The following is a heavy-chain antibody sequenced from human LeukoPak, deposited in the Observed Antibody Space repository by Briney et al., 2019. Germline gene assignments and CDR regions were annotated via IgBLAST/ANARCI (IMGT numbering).Heavy chain of an antibody. D-gene: IGHD6-19*01. V-gene: IGHV3-33*06. CDR1: GFTFSSYG. Sequence: PGGSLRLSCAASGFTFSSYGMHWVRQAPGKGLEWVAVIWYDGSNKYYADSVKGRFTISRDNSKNTLYLQMNRLRAEDTAVYYCAKDLAYSSGWYDAFDIWGQGTMVTVSS. J-gene: IGHJ3*02. CDR2: IWYDGSNK. CDR3: AKDLAYSSGWYDAFDI.